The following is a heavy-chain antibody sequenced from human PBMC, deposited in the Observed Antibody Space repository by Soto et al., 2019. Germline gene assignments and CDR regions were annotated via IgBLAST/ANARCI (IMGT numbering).Heavy chain of an antibody. CDR2: ISYDGSNK. Sequence: QVQLVQSGAEVKKPGSSVKVSCKASGGTFSSYAISWVRQAPGQGLEWVAVISYDGSNKYYADSVKGRFTISRDNSKNTLYLQMNSLRAEDTAVYYCATGVDIVATTNFDYWGQGPWSPSPQ. J-gene: IGHJ4*02. CDR1: GGTFSSYA. V-gene: IGHV3-30*16. D-gene: IGHD5-12*01. CDR3: ATGVDIVATTNFDY.